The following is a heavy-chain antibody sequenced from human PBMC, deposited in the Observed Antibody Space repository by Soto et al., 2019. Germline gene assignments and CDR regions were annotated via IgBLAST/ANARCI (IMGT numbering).Heavy chain of an antibody. CDR2: IWYDGSNK. D-gene: IGHD5-12*01. J-gene: IGHJ4*02. V-gene: IGHV3-33*01. CDR3: ARGHYSGYDFVLVF. CDR1: GFTFSSYG. Sequence: GGSLRLSCAASGFTFSSYGMHWVRQAPGKGLEWVAVIWYDGSNKYYADSVKGRFTISRDNSKNTLYLQMNSLRAEDTAVYYCARGHYSGYDFVLVFWGQGTLVPVSS.